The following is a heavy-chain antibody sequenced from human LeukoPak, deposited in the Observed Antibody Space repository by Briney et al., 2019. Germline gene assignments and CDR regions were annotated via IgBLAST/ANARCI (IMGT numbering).Heavy chain of an antibody. D-gene: IGHD6-19*01. CDR2: INHSGST. Sequence: PSETLSLTCSVYGGSFSDNYWSWIRQPPGKGLEWIGEINHSGSTNYNPPLKSRVTISVDTSKNQFSLKLRSVTAADTAVYYCASSGWYEGGVYWGQGTLVTVSS. CDR1: GGSFSDNY. J-gene: IGHJ4*02. V-gene: IGHV4-34*01. CDR3: ASSGWYEGGVY.